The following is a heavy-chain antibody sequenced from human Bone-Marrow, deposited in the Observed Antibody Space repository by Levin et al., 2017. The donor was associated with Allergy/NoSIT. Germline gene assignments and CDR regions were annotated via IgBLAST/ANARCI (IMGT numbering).Heavy chain of an antibody. V-gene: IGHV4-59*01. CDR1: GDSFGTSY. CDR2: VSNTGRA. CDR3: ARSSKGHYDAFDV. J-gene: IGHJ3*01. D-gene: IGHD3-3*02. Sequence: SQTLSLTCNVSGDSFGTSYWSWLRQPSGKGLEWIAYVSNTGRATYSPSLRSRLTISIDMSNNHFSLKLNSVTTLDTAVYYCARSSKGHYDAFDVWGQGAMVTVSS.